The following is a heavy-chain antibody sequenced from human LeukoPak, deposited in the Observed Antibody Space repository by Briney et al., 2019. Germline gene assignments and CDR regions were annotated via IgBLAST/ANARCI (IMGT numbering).Heavy chain of an antibody. D-gene: IGHD3-10*01. CDR3: ARDGSGTYLIDY. CDR2: ISTTGRTI. Sequence: GGSLRLSCAASGFTFSSYTMNWVRQAPGKGLEWVSYISTTGRTIYYADSVKGRFTISRDNAKNPLYLQMKSLRVEDTAVYYCARDGSGTYLIDYWGQGTLVTVSS. CDR1: GFTFSSYT. J-gene: IGHJ4*02. V-gene: IGHV3-48*01.